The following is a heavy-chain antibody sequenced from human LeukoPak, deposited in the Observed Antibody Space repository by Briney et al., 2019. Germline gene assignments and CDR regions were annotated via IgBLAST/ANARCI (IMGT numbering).Heavy chain of an antibody. V-gene: IGHV4-34*01. CDR1: GGSFSGYY. Sequence: SETLSLTCAVYGGSFSGYYWSWLRQPPGKGLEWIGEINHSGSTNYNPSLKSRVTISVDTSKNQFSLKLSSVTAADTAVYYCARRSMVRGVIRNDYWGQGTLVTVSS. D-gene: IGHD3-10*01. J-gene: IGHJ4*02. CDR2: INHSGST. CDR3: ARRSMVRGVIRNDY.